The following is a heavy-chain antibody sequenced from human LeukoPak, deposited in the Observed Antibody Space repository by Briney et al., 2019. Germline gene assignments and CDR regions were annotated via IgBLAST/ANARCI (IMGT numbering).Heavy chain of an antibody. J-gene: IGHJ4*02. CDR2: MNPNSGNT. CDR1: GYTFTSYD. V-gene: IGHV1-8*01. Sequence: ASVKVSCKASGYTFTSYDINWVRQATGQGLEWMGWMNPNSGNTGYAQKFQGRVTMTRNTSISTAYKELSSLRSEDTAVYYCARGRLGGSYLGTSFDYWGQGTLVTVSS. CDR3: ARGRLGGSYLGTSFDY. D-gene: IGHD2-15*01.